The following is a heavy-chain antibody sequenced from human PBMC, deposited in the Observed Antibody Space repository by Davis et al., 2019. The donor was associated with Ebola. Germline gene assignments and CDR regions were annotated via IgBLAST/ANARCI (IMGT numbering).Heavy chain of an antibody. CDR3: ARQECTSTTCYSSKGY. J-gene: IGHJ4*02. D-gene: IGHD2-2*01. Sequence: PGGSLRLSCPASGFTFNKYAMSWVRQAPGKGLEWVSSISGSGGSTSYADSVKGRFTISRDNAKNTLYLQMNSLRAEDTAVYYCARQECTSTTCYSSKGYWGQGTLVTVSS. CDR1: GFTFNKYA. V-gene: IGHV3-23*01. CDR2: ISGSGGST.